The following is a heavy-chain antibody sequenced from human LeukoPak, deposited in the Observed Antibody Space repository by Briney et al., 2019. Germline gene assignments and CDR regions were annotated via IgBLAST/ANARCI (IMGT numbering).Heavy chain of an antibody. CDR2: IIPIFGTA. CDR1: GGTFSSYA. D-gene: IGHD3-22*01. J-gene: IGHJ6*03. CDR3: ARVAIYDSSGYYSVDYYYMDV. V-gene: IGHV1-69*13. Sequence: GASVKVSCKASGGTFSSYAISWVRQAPGQGLEWMGGIIPIFGTANYAQKFQGRVTITADESTSTAYMELSSLRSGDTAVYYCARVAIYDSSGYYSVDYYYMDVWGKGTTVTVSS.